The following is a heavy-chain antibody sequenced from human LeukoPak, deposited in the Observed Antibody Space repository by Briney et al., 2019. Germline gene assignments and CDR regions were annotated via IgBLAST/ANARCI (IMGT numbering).Heavy chain of an antibody. CDR2: IYDSGST. CDR1: GGSISSYY. V-gene: IGHV4-59*01. CDR3: ARGGYSYGYYYYYYMDV. D-gene: IGHD5-18*01. Sequence: SETLSLTCTVSGGSISSYYWSRIRQPPGKGLEWIGYIYDSGSTNYNPSLKSRVTISVDTSKNQFSLKLSSVTAADTAVYYCARGGYSYGYYYYYYMDVWGKGTTVTISS. J-gene: IGHJ6*03.